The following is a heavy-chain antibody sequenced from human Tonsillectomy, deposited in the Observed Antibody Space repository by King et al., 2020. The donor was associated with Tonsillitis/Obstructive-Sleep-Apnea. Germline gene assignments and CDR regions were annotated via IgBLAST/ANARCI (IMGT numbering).Heavy chain of an antibody. D-gene: IGHD5-18*01. CDR3: ARGDSSDYYYGMDV. CDR2: IHYSGST. V-gene: IGHV4-59*01. Sequence: VQLQESGPGLVKPSETLSLTCTVSGGSISSSYWSWIRQPLGKGLEWIGYIHYSGSTSYNPSLKSRVIISVDTSKNQFSLNLSSVTAADTAVYYCARGDSSDYYYGMDVWGQGTPVTVSS. CDR1: GGSISSSY. J-gene: IGHJ6*02.